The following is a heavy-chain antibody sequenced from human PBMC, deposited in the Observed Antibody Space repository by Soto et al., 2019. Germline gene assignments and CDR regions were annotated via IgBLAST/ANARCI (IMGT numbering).Heavy chain of an antibody. CDR2: MNPNSGNT. Sequence: QVQLVQSGAEVKKPGASVKVSCKASGYTFTSYDINWVRQATGQGLEWMGWMNPNSGNTVYAQKFQGRVTMTRNTSRSTAYMELSSLRSEDTAVYYCAGGHSSSWYVCDYWGQGTLVTVSS. D-gene: IGHD6-13*01. CDR3: AGGHSSSWYVCDY. CDR1: GYTFTSYD. V-gene: IGHV1-8*01. J-gene: IGHJ4*02.